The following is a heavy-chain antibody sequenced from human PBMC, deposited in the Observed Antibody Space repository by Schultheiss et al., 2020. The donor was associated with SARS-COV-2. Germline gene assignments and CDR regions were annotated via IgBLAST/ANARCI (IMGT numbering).Heavy chain of an antibody. D-gene: IGHD6-13*01. CDR3: AREAAAGTVDY. V-gene: IGHV3-23*01. J-gene: IGHJ4*02. CDR1: GFTFSSYW. Sequence: GGSLRLSCAASGFTFSSYWMHWVRQAPGKGLVWVSAISGSGGSTYYADSVKGRFTISRDNSKNTLYLQMNSLRAEDTAVYYCAREAAAGTVDYWGQGTLVTVSS. CDR2: ISGSGGST.